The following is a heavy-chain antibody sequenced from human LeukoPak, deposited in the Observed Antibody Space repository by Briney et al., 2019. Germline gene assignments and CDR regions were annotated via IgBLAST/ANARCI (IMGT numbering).Heavy chain of an antibody. CDR3: AKDVYGDYGGLDY. Sequence: PGGSLRLSCAASGFPFSTYAMSWVRQAPGKGLEWVSSIRCSDGSTYYADSVKGRFAISRDNSKNTLYLQMNSLRAEDTAVYYCAKDVYGDYGGLDYWGQGTLVTVSS. V-gene: IGHV3-23*01. CDR1: GFPFSTYA. J-gene: IGHJ4*02. CDR2: IRCSDGST. D-gene: IGHD4-17*01.